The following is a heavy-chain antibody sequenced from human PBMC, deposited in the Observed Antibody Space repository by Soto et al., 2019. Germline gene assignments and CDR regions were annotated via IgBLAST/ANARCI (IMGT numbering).Heavy chain of an antibody. Sequence: GGSLSLTCAASGFSVSGDTMNWVRQGRVKGLEWVAYIGNTLDTIYYADSVKGRFIISRDDAMKSVFLHMSSLRDDDTAVYYCARGDCSGGSCYGIDVWGRGTTVTVSS. D-gene: IGHD2-15*01. V-gene: IGHV3-48*02. CDR2: IGNTLDTI. CDR3: ARGDCSGGSCYGIDV. J-gene: IGHJ6*02. CDR1: GFSVSGDT.